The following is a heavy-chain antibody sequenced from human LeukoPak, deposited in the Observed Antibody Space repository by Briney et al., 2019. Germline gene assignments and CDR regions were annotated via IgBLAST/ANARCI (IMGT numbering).Heavy chain of an antibody. J-gene: IGHJ4*02. Sequence: PGGSLRLSRAASGFTFRNYGMHWVRLAPGKGLEWVAFIRYDGSIKYYVDSVKGRFTVSRDNSKNTLYLQMNSLRAEDTAVYYCAKDVNAGGDYFDYWGQGTLVTVSS. CDR1: GFTFRNYG. CDR2: IRYDGSIK. CDR3: AKDVNAGGDYFDY. D-gene: IGHD2/OR15-2a*01. V-gene: IGHV3-30*02.